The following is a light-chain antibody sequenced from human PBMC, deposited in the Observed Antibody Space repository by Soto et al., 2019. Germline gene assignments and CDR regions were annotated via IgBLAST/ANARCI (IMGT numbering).Light chain of an antibody. CDR1: QSISRW. CDR2: DAS. V-gene: IGKV1-5*01. J-gene: IGKJ3*01. CDR3: QQVNSLPPT. Sequence: DIQMTQSPSNLPPSVGDRFNITCRASQSISRWLAWYQQKPGKAPNLLTYDASTMETGVPSRFSGSGSGTDFTLTISSLQPEDFATYYCQQVNSLPPTLGPGTRSIS.